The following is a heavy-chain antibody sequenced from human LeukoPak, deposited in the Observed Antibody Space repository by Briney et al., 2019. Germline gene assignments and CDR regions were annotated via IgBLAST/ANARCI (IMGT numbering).Heavy chain of an antibody. CDR1: VFTVSSNY. V-gene: IGHV3-53*01. D-gene: IGHD1-26*01. Sequence: PGGSLRLSCAASVFTVSSNYMSGVRRAPGKGREGVSLFYAGGSTYYADAVKGRFTISRHNSQNTLHLQMNSLRAEDTVVYYCATPGSSELLWDYAMDGWDQGTTVTVSS. CDR2: FYAGGST. CDR3: ATPGSSELLWDYAMDG. J-gene: IGHJ6*02.